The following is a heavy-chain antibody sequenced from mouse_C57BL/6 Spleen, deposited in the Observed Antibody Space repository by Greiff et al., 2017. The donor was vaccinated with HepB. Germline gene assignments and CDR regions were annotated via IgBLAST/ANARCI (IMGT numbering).Heavy chain of an antibody. V-gene: IGHV1-18*01. CDR2: INPNNGGT. Sequence: EVQLKQSGPELVKPGASVKIPCKASGYTFTDYNMDWVKQSHGKSLEWIGDINPNNGGTIYNQKFKGKATLTVDKSSSTAYMELRSLTSEDTAVYYCARGNSNYEFAYWGQGTLVTVSA. J-gene: IGHJ3*01. CDR3: ARGNSNYEFAY. CDR1: GYTFTDYN. D-gene: IGHD2-5*01.